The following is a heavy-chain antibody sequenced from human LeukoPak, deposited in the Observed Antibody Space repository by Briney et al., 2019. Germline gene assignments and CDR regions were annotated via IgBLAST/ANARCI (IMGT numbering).Heavy chain of an antibody. CDR3: TRETSSRYFDF. J-gene: IGHJ4*02. CDR1: GYTLTSYD. CDR2: MNPNSGRT. Sequence: ASVKVSCKASGYTLTSYDINWVRQATGQGLEWMGWMNPNSGRTGYAQKFRDRISITRNTSISTAYMELSSLTSEDTGVYYCTRETSSRYFDFWGQGTLVTVSS. V-gene: IGHV1-8*01.